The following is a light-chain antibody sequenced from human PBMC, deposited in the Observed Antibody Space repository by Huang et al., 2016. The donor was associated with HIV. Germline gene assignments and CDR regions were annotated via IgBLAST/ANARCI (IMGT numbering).Light chain of an antibody. Sequence: EIVMTKSPSTLSVSPGEGATLSCRASQNINNDLAWYQQRPGQSPRLLSYGASTRATGGPARFSGSGSGTKFTLTISSLRSEDFAIYYCQHYNNWPPWTFGQGTKVDI. CDR2: GAS. CDR3: QHYNNWPPWT. CDR1: QNINND. V-gene: IGKV3-15*01. J-gene: IGKJ1*01.